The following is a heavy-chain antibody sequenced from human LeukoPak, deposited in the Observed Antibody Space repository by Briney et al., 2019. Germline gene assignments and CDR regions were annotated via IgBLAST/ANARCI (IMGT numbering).Heavy chain of an antibody. CDR3: ARSNGYSSTTPLDY. V-gene: IGHV4-39*01. CDR1: GGSISSSSYY. D-gene: IGHD6-13*01. Sequence: SETLSLTCTVSGGSISSSSYYWGWIRQPPGKGLEWIGSIYYSGSTYYNPSLKSRVTISVDTSKNQFSLKLSSVTAADTAVYYCARSNGYSSTTPLDYWGQGTLVTVSS. CDR2: IYYSGST. J-gene: IGHJ4*02.